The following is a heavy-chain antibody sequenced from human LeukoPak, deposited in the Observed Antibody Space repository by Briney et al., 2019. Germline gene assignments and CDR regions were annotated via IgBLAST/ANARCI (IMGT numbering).Heavy chain of an antibody. D-gene: IGHD6-19*01. J-gene: IGHJ4*02. CDR2: ISYDGSNK. CDR1: GFTFSSYA. CDR3: ARAVAGKGIYYFDY. Sequence: GRSLRLSCAASGFTFSSYAMHWVRQAPGKGLEWVAVISYDGSNKYYADSVKGRFTISRDNSKNTLYLQMNSLRAEDTAVYYCARAVAGKGIYYFDYWGQGTLVTVSS. V-gene: IGHV3-30-3*01.